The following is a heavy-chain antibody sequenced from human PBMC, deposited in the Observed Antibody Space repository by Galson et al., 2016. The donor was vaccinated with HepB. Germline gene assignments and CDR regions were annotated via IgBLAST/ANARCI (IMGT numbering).Heavy chain of an antibody. Sequence: QSGAEVKKPGESLKISCKASGYNFATYWIGWVRQMPGKGLEWMGIIYAGDSDVRYSPSFQGQVTISVDKSIATAYLQWSSLKASDTAIYYCARRSVPGTKASAHNWFDSWGQGTLVTVSS. J-gene: IGHJ5*01. CDR2: IYAGDSDV. D-gene: IGHD6-13*01. V-gene: IGHV5-51*01. CDR3: ARRSVPGTKASAHNWFDS. CDR1: GYNFATYW.